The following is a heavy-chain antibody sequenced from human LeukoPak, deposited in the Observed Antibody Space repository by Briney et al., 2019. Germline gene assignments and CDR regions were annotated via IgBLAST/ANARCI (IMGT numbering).Heavy chain of an antibody. CDR1: GFTFSGFG. CDR3: ARDLRPYSGYDNLAFDI. CDR2: ISSSSSYI. J-gene: IGHJ3*02. Sequence: GGSLRLSCAASGFTFSGFGMNWVRQAPGKGLEWVSSISSSSSYIYYADSVRGRFTISRDNAKNSLHLQMNSLRPEDTAVYYCARDLRPYSGYDNLAFDIWGQGTMVTVSS. V-gene: IGHV3-21*01. D-gene: IGHD5-12*01.